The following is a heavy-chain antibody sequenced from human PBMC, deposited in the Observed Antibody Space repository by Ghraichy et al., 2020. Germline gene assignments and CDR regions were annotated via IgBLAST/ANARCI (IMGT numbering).Heavy chain of an antibody. CDR2: IYYSGST. CDR3: ARDLRVPAAFDP. V-gene: IGHV4-61*01. J-gene: IGHJ5*02. CDR1: GGSVSSGSYY. D-gene: IGHD2-2*01. Sequence: SETLSLTCTVSGGSVSSGSYYWSWIRQPPGKGLEWIGYIYYSGSTNYNPSLKSRVTISVDTSKNQFSLKLSSVTAADTAVYYCARDLRVPAAFDPWGQGTLVTVSS.